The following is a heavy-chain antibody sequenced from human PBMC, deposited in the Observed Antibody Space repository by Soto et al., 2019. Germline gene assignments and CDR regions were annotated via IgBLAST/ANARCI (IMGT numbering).Heavy chain of an antibody. J-gene: IGHJ5*02. V-gene: IGHV1-2*02. CDR3: ARDMTTVTTNWFDP. CDR1: GYSFSAYY. D-gene: IGHD4-17*01. CDR2: IDPNSGDT. Sequence: QVHLVQSGAEVKKPGASVKVSCEASGYSFSAYYIHWVRQAPGQGLEWMGWIDPNSGDTKYAQKFQGRVTTTRDSSISTAYMELSRLRSDDTAVYYCARDMTTVTTNWFDPWGQGTLVTVSS.